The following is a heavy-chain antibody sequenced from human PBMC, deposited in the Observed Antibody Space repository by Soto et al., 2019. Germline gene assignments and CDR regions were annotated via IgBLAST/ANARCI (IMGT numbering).Heavy chain of an antibody. J-gene: IGHJ3*02. Sequence: PGGSLSLSCAASGFPFSSYAMSWVRQAPGKGLEWVSGISGSGGATYYADSVKGRFTISRDNSKNTLYLQMNSLRAEDTAVYYCSRDRYCSGGSCYSEWAFDIWGQGTMVTVS. V-gene: IGHV3-23*01. CDR1: GFPFSSYA. CDR3: SRDRYCSGGSCYSEWAFDI. CDR2: ISGSGGAT. D-gene: IGHD2-15*01.